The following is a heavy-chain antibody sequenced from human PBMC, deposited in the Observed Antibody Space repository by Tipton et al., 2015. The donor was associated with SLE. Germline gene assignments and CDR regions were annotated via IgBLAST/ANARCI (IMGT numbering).Heavy chain of an antibody. Sequence: LRLSCAVYGGSFSGYYWSWIRQPPGKGLEWIGEINHSGSTNYNPSLKSRVTISVDTSKNQFSLKLSSVTAADTAVYYCAKFRGGYDSYFDYWGQGTLVTVSS. CDR2: INHSGST. CDR3: AKFRGGYDSYFDY. J-gene: IGHJ4*02. V-gene: IGHV4-34*01. CDR1: GGSFSGYY. D-gene: IGHD5-12*01.